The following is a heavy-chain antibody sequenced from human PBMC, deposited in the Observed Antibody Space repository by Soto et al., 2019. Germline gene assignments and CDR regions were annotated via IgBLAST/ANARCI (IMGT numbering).Heavy chain of an antibody. J-gene: IGHJ4*02. CDR1: GFTFSSYS. CDR3: ASGTYYFDY. Sequence: PGGSLRLSCAASGFTFSSYSMNWVRQAPGKGLEWVSYISSSSSTIYYADSMKGRFTISRDNAKNSLFLQMNSLRAEDTAVYYCASGTYYFDYWGQGTLVTVSS. V-gene: IGHV3-48*01. CDR2: ISSSSSTI.